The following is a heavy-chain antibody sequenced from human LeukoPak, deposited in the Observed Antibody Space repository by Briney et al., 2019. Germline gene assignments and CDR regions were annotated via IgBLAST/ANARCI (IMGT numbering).Heavy chain of an antibody. D-gene: IGHD4-11*01. CDR3: ARVTEPHYYFDY. Sequence: SETLSLTCTVSGGSISSSSYYWGWIRQPPGKGLEWIGSIYYSGSTYYNPSLKSRVTISVDTSKNQFSLKLSSVTAADTAIYFCARVTEPHYYFDYWGQGALVTVSS. V-gene: IGHV4-39*01. CDR1: GGSISSSSYY. CDR2: IYYSGST. J-gene: IGHJ4*02.